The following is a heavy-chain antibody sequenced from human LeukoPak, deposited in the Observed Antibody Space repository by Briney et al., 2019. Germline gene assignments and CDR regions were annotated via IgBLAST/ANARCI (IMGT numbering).Heavy chain of an antibody. D-gene: IGHD3-9*01. Sequence: GASVKVSCKASGYTFTGYYMHWVRQATGQGLEWMGWMNPNSGNTGYAQKFQGRVTMTRNTSISTAYMELSSLRSEDTAVYYCARGGGIDWLSQRGLYYMDVWGKGTTVTISS. CDR2: MNPNSGNT. J-gene: IGHJ6*03. CDR3: ARGGGIDWLSQRGLYYMDV. CDR1: GYTFTGYY. V-gene: IGHV1-8*02.